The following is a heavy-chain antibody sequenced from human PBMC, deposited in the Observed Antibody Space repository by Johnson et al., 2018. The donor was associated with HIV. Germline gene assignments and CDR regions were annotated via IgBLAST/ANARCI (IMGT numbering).Heavy chain of an antibody. CDR3: ARDGPRGSYGAFDI. CDR2: ISYDASNK. D-gene: IGHD1-26*01. V-gene: IGHV3-30*03. J-gene: IGHJ3*02. CDR1: GFTFSSYW. Sequence: QVQLVESGGGVVQPGGSLRLSCAASGFTFSSYWMSWVRQAPGKGLEWVAVISYDASNKYYADSVKGRFTISRDNSKNTLYLQMNSLRAEDTALYYCARDGPRGSYGAFDIWGQGTMVTVSS.